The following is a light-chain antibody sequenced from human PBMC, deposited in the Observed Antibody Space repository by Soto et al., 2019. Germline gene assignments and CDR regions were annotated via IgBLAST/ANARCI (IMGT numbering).Light chain of an antibody. V-gene: IGKV3-20*01. CDR3: QQYGASPPWT. Sequence: EIVLTQSPGTLSLSPGERATLSCRASQAISSSYLAWYQQKLGQAPRLLIYGASSRATGIPDRFSGSGSGTDFTLTIIRLEPEDFAVYYCQQYGASPPWTFGQGTKVEIK. CDR2: GAS. J-gene: IGKJ1*01. CDR1: QAISSSY.